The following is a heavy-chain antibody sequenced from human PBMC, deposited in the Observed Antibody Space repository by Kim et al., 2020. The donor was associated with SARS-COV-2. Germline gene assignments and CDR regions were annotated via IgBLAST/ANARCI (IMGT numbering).Heavy chain of an antibody. D-gene: IGHD6-13*01. V-gene: IGHV3-30-3*01. Sequence: GGSLRLSCAASGFTFSSHAMHWVRQAPGKGLEWVAITSYDGINEYYGDSVKGRFTISRDNSKNTLYLQMSSLRAEDTAVYYCARDQQLVSEYYFDYWGQGTLVTVSS. CDR1: GFTFSSHA. CDR3: ARDQQLVSEYYFDY. J-gene: IGHJ4*02. CDR2: TSYDGINE.